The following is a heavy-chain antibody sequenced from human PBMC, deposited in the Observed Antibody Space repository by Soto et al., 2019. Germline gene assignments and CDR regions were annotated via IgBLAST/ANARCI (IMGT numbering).Heavy chain of an antibody. CDR2: TNTYTGHT. J-gene: IGHJ4*02. V-gene: IGHV1-18*01. D-gene: IGHD2-15*01. CDR1: GYTLSSYG. Sequence: QVCLVQSGAEVKKPGASVKLSCKATGYTLSSYGISWVRQAPGQGLEWMGWTNTYTGHTIYAQKFQGRVSMTTDVLTTTSYMELRSLKSDDTAVYFCARFNAHCSGGTCYSDYWGQGTLVTVSS. CDR3: ARFNAHCSGGTCYSDY.